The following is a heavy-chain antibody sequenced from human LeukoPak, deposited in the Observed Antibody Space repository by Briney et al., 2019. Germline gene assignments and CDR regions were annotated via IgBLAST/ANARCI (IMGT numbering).Heavy chain of an antibody. D-gene: IGHD4-17*01. J-gene: IGHJ4*02. CDR1: GFTFSSYG. CDR2: IRYDGSNK. V-gene: IGHV3-30*02. Sequence: GGSLRLSCAASGFTFSSYGMHWVRQAPGKGLEWVAFIRYDGSNKYYADSVKGRFTISRDNSKNTLYLQMNSLRAEDTAVYYCASTNYGDYNYFDYWGQGTLVTVSS. CDR3: ASTNYGDYNYFDY.